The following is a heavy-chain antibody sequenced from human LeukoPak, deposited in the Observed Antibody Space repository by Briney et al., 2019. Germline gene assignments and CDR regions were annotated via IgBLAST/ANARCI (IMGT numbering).Heavy chain of an antibody. CDR2: ISSSGNTL. Sequence: GGSLRLSCAASGFTFSDYYMNWIRQAPGKGLEWVSYISSSGNTLYYADSVKGRFTISRDNAKNSLYLQMNSLRAEDTAVYYCAKSVAGTLGTFDYWGQGTLITVSS. CDR1: GFTFSDYY. V-gene: IGHV3-11*01. D-gene: IGHD6-19*01. CDR3: AKSVAGTLGTFDY. J-gene: IGHJ4*02.